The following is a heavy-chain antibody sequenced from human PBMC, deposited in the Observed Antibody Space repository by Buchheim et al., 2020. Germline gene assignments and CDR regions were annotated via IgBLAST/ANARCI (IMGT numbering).Heavy chain of an antibody. CDR3: AILCSSGNY. V-gene: IGHV1-8*01. CDR1: GYTFTSFD. D-gene: IGHD5-18*01. Sequence: QVQLVQSGAEVKKPGASVKVSCKASGYTFTSFDVNWVRQATGQGLEWMGRMNTNSGNTGYAQKFQGRVTMTRNTAIGTAYMDLSSLRSDDTAVYYCAILCSSGNYLGQGTL. CDR2: MNTNSGNT. J-gene: IGHJ4*02.